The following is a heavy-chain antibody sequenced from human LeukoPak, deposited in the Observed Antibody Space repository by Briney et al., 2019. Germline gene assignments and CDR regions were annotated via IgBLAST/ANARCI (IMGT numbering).Heavy chain of an antibody. CDR3: ARTYGDYVPDAFDI. V-gene: IGHV3-48*02. Sequence: GSLRLSCAASGFTFSSYSMNWVRQAPGKGLEWVSSISSSSSTIYYADSVKGRFTISRDNAKNSLYLQMNSLRDEDTAVYYCARTYGDYVPDAFDIWGQGTMVTVSS. J-gene: IGHJ3*02. CDR2: ISSSSSTI. CDR1: GFTFSSYS. D-gene: IGHD4-17*01.